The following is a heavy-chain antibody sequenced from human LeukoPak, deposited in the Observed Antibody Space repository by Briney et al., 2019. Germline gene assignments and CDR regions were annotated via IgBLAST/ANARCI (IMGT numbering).Heavy chain of an antibody. D-gene: IGHD3-16*02. CDR3: ARDFYPVAFDF. J-gene: IGHJ3*01. CDR1: GYTFTGYY. Sequence: GASVKVSCKASGYTFTGYYMHWVRQAPGQGLEWMGWINPNSGGTNYAQKFQGRVTMTRDTSVSTAFLELRSLRSDDTAVYYCARDFYPVAFDFWGQGTMVTVSS. CDR2: INPNSGGT. V-gene: IGHV1-2*02.